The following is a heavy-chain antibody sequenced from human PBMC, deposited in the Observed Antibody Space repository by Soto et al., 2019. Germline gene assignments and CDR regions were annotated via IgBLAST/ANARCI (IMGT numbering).Heavy chain of an antibody. Sequence: QVQLVQSGAEVKKPGSSVKVSCKASGGTFSSYGITWVRQAPGQGLKWMGGIIPIFGTTNYAQKFQGRITITADESTSTAYMELSSLRSEDTAVYYCARGPGGQGTYWYFDLWGRGTLVTVSS. CDR3: ARGPGGQGTYWYFDL. CDR2: IIPIFGTT. V-gene: IGHV1-69*12. D-gene: IGHD3-16*01. CDR1: GGTFSSYG. J-gene: IGHJ2*01.